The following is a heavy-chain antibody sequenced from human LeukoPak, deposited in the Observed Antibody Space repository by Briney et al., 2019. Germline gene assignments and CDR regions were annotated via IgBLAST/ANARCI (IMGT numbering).Heavy chain of an antibody. D-gene: IGHD2/OR15-2a*01. CDR1: GFTFSSYG. V-gene: IGHV3-30*18. CDR2: ISFDGSDK. Sequence: GGSLRLSCVASGFTFSSYGMHWVRQAPGKGLEGVSLISFDGSDKYYADSVQGRFTISRGNSKNTLYLQMNSLRAEDTAIYYCAKDVTSGAYFDCWGQGTLVTVSS. J-gene: IGHJ4*02. CDR3: AKDVTSGAYFDC.